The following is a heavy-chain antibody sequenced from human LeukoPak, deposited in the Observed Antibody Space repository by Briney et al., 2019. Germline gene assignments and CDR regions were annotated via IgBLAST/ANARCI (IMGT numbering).Heavy chain of an antibody. V-gene: IGHV3-30*03. Sequence: GGSLRLSCAASGFTFSSYGMHWVRQAPGKGLEWVAVISYDGSNKYYADSVKGRLTISRDNSKNTLYLQMNSLRAEDTAVYYCAREQLLWFGELLPRGWFDPWGQGTLVTVSS. CDR3: AREQLLWFGELLPRGWFDP. CDR1: GFTFSSYG. J-gene: IGHJ5*02. CDR2: ISYDGSNK. D-gene: IGHD3-10*01.